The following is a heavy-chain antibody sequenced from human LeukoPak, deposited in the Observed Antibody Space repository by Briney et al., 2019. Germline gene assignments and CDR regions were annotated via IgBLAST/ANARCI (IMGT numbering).Heavy chain of an antibody. D-gene: IGHD6-13*01. CDR2: MNPNSGNT. CDR1: GYTFTSYD. Sequence: ASVKVSCKASGYTFTSYDINWVRQATGQGLEWMGWMNPNSGNTGYAQKFQGGVTMTRNTSISTAYMELSSLRSEDTAVYYCARGPSSSWPYYYYYYMDVWGKGTTVTVSS. V-gene: IGHV1-8*01. CDR3: ARGPSSSWPYYYYYYMDV. J-gene: IGHJ6*03.